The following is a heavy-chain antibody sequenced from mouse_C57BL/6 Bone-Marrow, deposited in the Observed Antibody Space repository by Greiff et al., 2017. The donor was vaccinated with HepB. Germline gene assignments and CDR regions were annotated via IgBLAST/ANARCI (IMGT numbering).Heavy chain of an antibody. CDR1: GFNIKDDY. Sequence: EVQLQESGAELVRPGASVKLSCTASGFNIKDDYMHWVKQRPEQGLEWIGWIDPENGDTEYASKFQGKATITADTSSNTAYLQLSSLTSEDTAVYYSTTGWDPAWFAYWGQGTLVTVSA. D-gene: IGHD4-1*01. J-gene: IGHJ3*01. V-gene: IGHV14-4*01. CDR3: TTGWDPAWFAY. CDR2: IDPENGDT.